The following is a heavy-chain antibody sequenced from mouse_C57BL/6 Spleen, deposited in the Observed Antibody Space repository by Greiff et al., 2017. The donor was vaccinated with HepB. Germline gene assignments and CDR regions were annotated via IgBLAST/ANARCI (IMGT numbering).Heavy chain of an antibody. V-gene: IGHV1-59*01. CDR3: ARPRYGSSLAY. CDR2: IDPSDSYT. Sequence: QVQLQQPGAELVRPGTSVKLSCKASGYTFTSYWMHWVKQRPGQGLEWIGVIDPSDSYTNYNQKFKGKATLTVDTSSSTAYMQLSSLTSEDSAVYYCARPRYGSSLAYWGQGTLVTVSA. CDR1: GYTFTSYW. D-gene: IGHD1-1*01. J-gene: IGHJ3*01.